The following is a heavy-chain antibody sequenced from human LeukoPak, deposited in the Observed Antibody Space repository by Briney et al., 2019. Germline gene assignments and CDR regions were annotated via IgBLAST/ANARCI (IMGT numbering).Heavy chain of an antibody. D-gene: IGHD3-22*01. CDR1: GFTFSSYG. CDR3: ANTVITMIVVAPIGY. Sequence: GGSLRLSCAASGFTFSSYGMHWVRQAPGKGLEWVAVISYDGSNKYYADSVKGRFTISRDNSKNTLYLQTNSLRAEDTAVYYCANTVITMIVVAPIGYWGQGTLVTVSS. V-gene: IGHV3-30*18. J-gene: IGHJ4*02. CDR2: ISYDGSNK.